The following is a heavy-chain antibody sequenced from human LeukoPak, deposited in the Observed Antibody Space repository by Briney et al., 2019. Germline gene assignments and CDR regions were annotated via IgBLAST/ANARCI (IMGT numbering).Heavy chain of an antibody. J-gene: IGHJ4*02. CDR1: GGSISSSSYY. V-gene: IGHV4-39*01. CDR2: IYYSGST. CDR3: ARRYIAAAGPYFDY. D-gene: IGHD6-13*01. Sequence: SETLSLTCTVSGGSISSSSYYWGWIRQPPGKGLEWIGSIYYSGSTYYNPSLKSRVTISVDTSKNQFSLKLSSVTAADTTVYYCARRYIAAAGPYFDYWGQGTLVTVSS.